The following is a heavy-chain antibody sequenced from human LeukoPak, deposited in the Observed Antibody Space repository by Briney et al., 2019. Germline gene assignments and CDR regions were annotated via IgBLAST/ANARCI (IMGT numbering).Heavy chain of an antibody. CDR1: GYSISSGYY. Sequence: PSETLSLTCTVSGYSISSGYYWGWIRQPPGKGLEWIGSIYHSGSTYYNPSLKSRVTISVDTSKNQFSLKLSSVTAADTAVYYCARGGLGIVWFGELSNGWDFDYWGQGTLVTVSS. CDR2: IYHSGST. CDR3: ARGGLGIVWFGELSNGWDFDY. D-gene: IGHD3-10*01. J-gene: IGHJ4*02. V-gene: IGHV4-38-2*02.